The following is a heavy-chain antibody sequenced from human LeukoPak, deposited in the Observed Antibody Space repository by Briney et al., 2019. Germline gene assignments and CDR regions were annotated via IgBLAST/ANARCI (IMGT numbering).Heavy chain of an antibody. D-gene: IGHD4-23*01. CDR3: ASTSTVVHWYFDL. J-gene: IGHJ2*01. Sequence: SETLSLTCAVSGGSISSGGYSWSWIRQPPGKGLEWIGYIYHSGSTYYNPSLKSRVTISVDRSRNQFSLKLSSVTAADTAVYYCASTSTVVHWYFDLWGRGTLVTVSS. CDR1: GGSISSGGYS. CDR2: IYHSGST. V-gene: IGHV4-30-2*01.